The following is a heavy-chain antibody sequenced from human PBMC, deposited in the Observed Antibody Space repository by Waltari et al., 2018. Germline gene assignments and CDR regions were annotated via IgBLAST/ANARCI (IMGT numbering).Heavy chain of an antibody. V-gene: IGHV3-11*01. D-gene: IGHD4-4*01. CDR3: ARGNSNYVY. J-gene: IGHJ4*02. CDR1: GFPFSDYY. Sequence: QVQLVESGGGLVKPGGSLRLSCAASGFPFSDYYMSWIRQAPGKVLEWVYNISMSGSTVYYADSVKGGFTITRDNAKNSLYLQMNSLRAEDTAVYYCARGNSNYVYWGQGTLVTVSS. CDR2: ISMSGSTV.